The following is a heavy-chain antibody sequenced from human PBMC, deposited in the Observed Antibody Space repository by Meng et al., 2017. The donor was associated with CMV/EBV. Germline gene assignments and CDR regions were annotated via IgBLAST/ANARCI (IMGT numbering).Heavy chain of an antibody. CDR3: ARDLPFGFLERLDY. V-gene: IGHV3-48*04. D-gene: IGHD3-3*01. CDR1: GFTFSSYS. Sequence: GESLKISWAASGFTFSSYSMNWVRQAPGKGLEWVSYISSSSSTIYYADSVKGRFTISRDNAKNSLYLQMNSLRAEDTAVYYCARDLPFGFLERLDYWGQGTLVTVSS. CDR2: ISSSSSTI. J-gene: IGHJ4*02.